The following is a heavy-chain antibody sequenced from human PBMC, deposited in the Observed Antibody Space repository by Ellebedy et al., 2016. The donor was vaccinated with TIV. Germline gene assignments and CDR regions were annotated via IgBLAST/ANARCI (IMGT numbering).Heavy chain of an antibody. CDR1: GFTFSSYA. V-gene: IGHV3-23*01. J-gene: IGHJ4*02. D-gene: IGHD1-7*01. Sequence: GESLKISCAASGFTFSSYAMSWVRQAPGKGLEWVSGISGTGATTYYADSVKGRFTISRDNSKNTLYLLMISLRGEDTAIYYCAKNLAAGTTRRLDYWGQGTLVTVSS. CDR3: AKNLAAGTTRRLDY. CDR2: ISGTGATT.